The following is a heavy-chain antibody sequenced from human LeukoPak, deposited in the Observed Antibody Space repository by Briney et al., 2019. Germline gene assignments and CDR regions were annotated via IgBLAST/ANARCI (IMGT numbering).Heavy chain of an antibody. Sequence: ASVKVSCKASEYTFTGYYMHWVRQAPGQGLEWMGWINPNSGGTHYAPKFQGRVTMTRDTSISTAYMELSRLRSDDTAVYYCARENRGGTSISSHIYYFDYWGQGTLVTVSS. CDR1: EYTFTGYY. J-gene: IGHJ4*02. CDR3: ARENRGGTSISSHIYYFDY. CDR2: INPNSGGT. D-gene: IGHD1-14*01. V-gene: IGHV1-2*02.